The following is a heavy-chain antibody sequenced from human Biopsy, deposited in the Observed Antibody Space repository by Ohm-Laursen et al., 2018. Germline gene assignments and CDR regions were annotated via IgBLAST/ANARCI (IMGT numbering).Heavy chain of an antibody. Sequence: TLSLTWTVSGGSISSGGSYWSWIRPRPGKGLEWIGYIFNSANTYYNPSLKNLITISGDTSKNQFSLKLNSVTAADTALYYFARGDYFDSNGYYWFDPWGQGTLVTVSS. CDR3: ARGDYFDSNGYYWFDP. V-gene: IGHV4-31*01. D-gene: IGHD3-22*01. J-gene: IGHJ5*02. CDR1: GGSISSGGSY. CDR2: IFNSANT.